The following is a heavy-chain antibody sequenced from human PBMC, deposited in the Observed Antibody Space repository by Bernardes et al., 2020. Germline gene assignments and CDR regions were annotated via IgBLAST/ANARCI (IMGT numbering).Heavy chain of an antibody. CDR3: ARRIEQQLARQGGDAFDI. V-gene: IGHV5-51*01. CDR2: IYPGDSDT. CDR1: GYSFTSYW. Sequence: GEALKISCKGSGYSFTSYWIGWVRQMPGKGLEWMGIIYPGDSDTRYSPSFQGQVTISADKSISTAYLQWSSLKASDTAMYYCARRIEQQLARQGGDAFDIWGQGTMVTVSS. J-gene: IGHJ3*02. D-gene: IGHD6-13*01.